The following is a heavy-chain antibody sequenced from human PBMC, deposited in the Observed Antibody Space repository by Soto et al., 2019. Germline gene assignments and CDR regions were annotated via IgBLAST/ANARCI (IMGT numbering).Heavy chain of an antibody. CDR2: IYYSGST. D-gene: IGHD3-10*01. Sequence: SETLSLTCTVSGGSINSGDYYWSWIRQPPGKGLEWIGYIYYSGSTYYNPSLRSRVTISVDTSKNQFSLKLSSVTVADTAVYYWARDPFLMVRGVPNYGMDVWGQGTTVTVSS. V-gene: IGHV4-30-4*01. CDR1: GGSINSGDYY. CDR3: ARDPFLMVRGVPNYGMDV. J-gene: IGHJ6*02.